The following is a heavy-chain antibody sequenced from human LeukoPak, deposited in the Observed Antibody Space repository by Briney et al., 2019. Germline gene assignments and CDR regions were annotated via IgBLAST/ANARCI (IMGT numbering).Heavy chain of an antibody. Sequence: SVTLSLTCAVSGYSISSGYYCGWIRQPPGKGLEWIGSIYHSGSTYYNPSLKSRVTISVDTSKNQFSLKLSSVTAADTAVYYCARLSGSLLFDYWGQGTLVTVSS. CDR2: IYHSGST. V-gene: IGHV4-38-2*01. J-gene: IGHJ4*02. CDR1: GYSISSGYY. D-gene: IGHD1-26*01. CDR3: ARLSGSLLFDY.